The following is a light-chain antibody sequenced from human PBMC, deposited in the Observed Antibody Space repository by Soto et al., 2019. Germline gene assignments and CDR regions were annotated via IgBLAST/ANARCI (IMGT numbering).Light chain of an antibody. V-gene: IGKV1-39*01. CDR3: QHSSCTPPWT. CDR2: AAC. CDR1: HSRSSY. Sequence: KHIREFPSSLSASSGARVTITFRASHSRSSYLNWYQHKPGKAPKLVIYAACSLQSVVPSRFGGSGSGTDFTLTISRLHAEDVASYYCQHSSCTPPWTFGQGTKVDIK. J-gene: IGKJ1*01.